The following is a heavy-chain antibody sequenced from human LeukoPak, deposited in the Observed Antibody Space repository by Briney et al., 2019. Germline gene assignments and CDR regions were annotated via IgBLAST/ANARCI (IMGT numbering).Heavy chain of an antibody. CDR2: ISAYNGNT. Sequence: ASVKVSCKASGYTFTSYGISWVRQAPGQGLEWMGWISAYNGNTNYAQKLQSRVTMTTDTSTSTAYMELRSLRSDDTAVYYCARDRRITIFGVVIKSDYYMDVWGKGTTVTVSS. CDR3: ARDRRITIFGVVIKSDYYMDV. J-gene: IGHJ6*03. D-gene: IGHD3-3*01. CDR1: GYTFTSYG. V-gene: IGHV1-18*01.